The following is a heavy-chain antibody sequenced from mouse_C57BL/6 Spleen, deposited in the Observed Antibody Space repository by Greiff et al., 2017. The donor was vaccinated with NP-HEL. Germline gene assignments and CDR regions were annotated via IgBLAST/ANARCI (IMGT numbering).Heavy chain of an antibody. V-gene: IGHV1-69*01. CDR1: GYTFTSYW. CDR2: IDPSDSYT. Sequence: VQLQQSGAELVMPGASVKLSCKASGYTFTSYWMHWVKQRPGQGLEWIGEIDPSDSYTNYNQKFKGKSTLTVDKSSSTAYMQLSSLTSEDSAVYDCARRHQFYAMDYWGQGTSVTVSS. D-gene: IGHD3-1*01. CDR3: ARRHQFYAMDY. J-gene: IGHJ4*01.